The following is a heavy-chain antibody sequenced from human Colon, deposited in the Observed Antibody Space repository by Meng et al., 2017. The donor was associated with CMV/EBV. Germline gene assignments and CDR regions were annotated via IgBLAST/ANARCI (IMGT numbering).Heavy chain of an antibody. CDR3: ARLSGNSRMDV. V-gene: IGHV3-21*04. CDR1: GFTFSSYT. Sequence: GGSLRLSCVASGFTFSSYTMTWVRQAPGKGLEWVSFIGSNSSSIYYADSLKGRFTVSRDNGNNTLFLKMNSLRAEDTAVYYCARLSGNSRMDVWGQGTTVTVSS. CDR2: IGSNSSSI. D-gene: IGHD1-26*01. J-gene: IGHJ6*02.